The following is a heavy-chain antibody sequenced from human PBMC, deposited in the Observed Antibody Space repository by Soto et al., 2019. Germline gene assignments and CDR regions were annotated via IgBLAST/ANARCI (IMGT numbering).Heavy chain of an antibody. CDR3: ARDNSPGWAFY. CDR1: GGPISSSSYY. Sequence: SETLSLTCTVSGGPISSSSYYWGWIRQPPGKGLEWIGGIYYSGSTYYYPSLKSRITISVDTSKNQFSLNLSSVTAADTAVYYCARDNSPGWAFYWGQGILVTVSS. D-gene: IGHD1-20*01. J-gene: IGHJ4*02. V-gene: IGHV4-39*07. CDR2: IYYSGST.